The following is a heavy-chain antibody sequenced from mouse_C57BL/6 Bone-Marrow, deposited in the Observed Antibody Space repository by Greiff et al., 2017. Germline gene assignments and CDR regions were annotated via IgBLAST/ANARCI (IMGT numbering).Heavy chain of an antibody. J-gene: IGHJ1*03. CDR2: ICGGGGNT. Sequence: EVMLVESGGGLVKPGGSLKLSCAASGFTFSSYTMSWVRQTPEKRLQWVAAICGGGGNTYYPDSVKGRFTISRDNDKNILYLQMSSLKSEDTALYYCSRQVTTVLATKYFDVWGTGTTVTVSS. CDR1: GFTFSSYT. V-gene: IGHV5-9*01. CDR3: SRQVTTVLATKYFDV. D-gene: IGHD1-1*01.